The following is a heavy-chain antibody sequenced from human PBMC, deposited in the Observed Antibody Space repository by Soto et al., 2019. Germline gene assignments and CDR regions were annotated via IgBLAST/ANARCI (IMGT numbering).Heavy chain of an antibody. J-gene: IGHJ4*02. CDR2: IIPISGTA. V-gene: IGHV1-69*12. CDR1: GGTFSSYA. Sequence: QVQLVQSGAEVKKPGSSVKVSCKASGGTFSSYAISWVRQAPGQGLEWIGGIIPISGTANYAQKFQGRVTITADESTSTAYMGLSSLRSEDTAVYYCARGYSSSWYAPPGDYWGKGTLVTVSS. CDR3: ARGYSSSWYAPPGDY. D-gene: IGHD6-13*01.